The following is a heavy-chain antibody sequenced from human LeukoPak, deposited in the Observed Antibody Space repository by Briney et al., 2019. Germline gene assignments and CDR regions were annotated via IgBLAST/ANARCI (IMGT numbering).Heavy chain of an antibody. J-gene: IGHJ4*02. CDR3: ARVSPGSTYYYDSSGYWTGLNFDY. CDR2: ISAYNGNT. Sequence: ASVKVSCKASGYTFTSYGISWVRQAPGQGLEWVGWISAYNGNTNYAQKLQGRVTMITDISTSTVYMELRSLRSDDTAVYYCARVSPGSTYYYDSSGYWTGLNFDYWGQGTLVTVSS. V-gene: IGHV1-18*01. D-gene: IGHD3-22*01. CDR1: GYTFTSYG.